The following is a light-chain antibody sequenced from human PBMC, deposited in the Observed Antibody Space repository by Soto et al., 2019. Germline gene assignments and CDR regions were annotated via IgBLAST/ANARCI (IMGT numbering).Light chain of an antibody. V-gene: IGLV2-14*01. CDR3: GSYVTSGTLV. CDR2: EVS. CDR1: SSDIGGSDY. Sequence: QSALTQAASVSGSPGQSITISCTGTSSDIGGSDYVSWYQKHPGKAPKVIIYEVSDRPSGVSDRFSGSKSGNTASLTISGLQAEDEADYYCGSYVTSGTLVFGGGTKLTVL. J-gene: IGLJ3*02.